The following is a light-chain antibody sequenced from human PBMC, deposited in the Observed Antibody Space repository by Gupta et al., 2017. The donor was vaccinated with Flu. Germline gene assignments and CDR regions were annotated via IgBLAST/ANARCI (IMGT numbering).Light chain of an antibody. CDR1: QTVTSRN. CDR3: QQYWTSQIT. Sequence: EVVLTQSTGTLSLSPGERATLSCRASQTVTSRNLAWYQQKPGQAPRLLMYGASSRATGIPDRFSGSGSSTDFTLTISTLETEDSAVYYCQQYWTSQITFGQGTRMEIK. V-gene: IGKV3-20*01. CDR2: GAS. J-gene: IGKJ5*01.